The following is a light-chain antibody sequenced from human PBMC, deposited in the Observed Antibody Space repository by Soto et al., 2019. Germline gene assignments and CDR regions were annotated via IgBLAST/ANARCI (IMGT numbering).Light chain of an antibody. Sequence: QSALTQPASVSGSPGQSITISCTGTSSDVGAYNYVSWYQHHPGKAPKLMIYDVTYWPSGVSNRFSGSKSGNTASLTISGLQAEDEADYYCTSYTSSDTLVFGGGTKLTVL. V-gene: IGLV2-14*03. CDR1: SSDVGAYNY. J-gene: IGLJ2*01. CDR2: DVT. CDR3: TSYTSSDTLV.